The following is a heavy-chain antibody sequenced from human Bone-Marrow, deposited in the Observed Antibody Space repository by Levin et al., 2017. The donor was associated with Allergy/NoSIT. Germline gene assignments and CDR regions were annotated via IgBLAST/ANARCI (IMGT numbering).Heavy chain of an antibody. D-gene: IGHD3-10*01. V-gene: IGHV3-48*02. CDR3: ARGITALDY. J-gene: IGHJ4*02. CDR2: ISSSRGTF. Sequence: PGGSLRLSCAASGFSFSGYSMNWVRQAPGKGLEWISYISSSRGTFSYADSVMGRFTISRDNAKNSLYLQMNGLRDDDTAVYFCARGITALDYWGQGTLVTVSS. CDR1: GFSFSGYS.